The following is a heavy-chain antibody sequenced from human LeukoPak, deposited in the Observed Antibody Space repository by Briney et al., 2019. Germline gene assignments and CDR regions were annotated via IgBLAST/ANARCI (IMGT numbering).Heavy chain of an antibody. J-gene: IGHJ5*02. V-gene: IGHV1-46*01. CDR1: GYTFTKYL. CDR2: INPQGDIT. Sequence: ASVKVSCKTSGYTFTKYLIHWVRQAPGQGLEWMGTINPQGDITNYAQRFQGRITLTEDTSTSTVYMELSSLTSEDTAVYYCARPSYCVADNCGYWLDPWGPGTLVTISS. CDR3: ARPSYCVADNCGYWLDP. D-gene: IGHD2-21*01.